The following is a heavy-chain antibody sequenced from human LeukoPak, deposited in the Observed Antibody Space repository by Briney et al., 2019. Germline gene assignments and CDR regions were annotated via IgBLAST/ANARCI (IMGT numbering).Heavy chain of an antibody. CDR2: FDPEDVET. CDR3: ATGHYYGSGRLPQAMDV. CDR1: GHTLSELS. D-gene: IGHD3-10*01. V-gene: IGHV1-24*01. J-gene: IGHJ6*04. Sequence: ASVKVSCKVSGHTLSELSMHWVRQGPGKGLEWIGGFDPEDVETIYAQKFQGRVTMTEDTSIKTTYMELTSLTSEDTAVYYCATGHYYGSGRLPQAMDVWGKGTTVTISS.